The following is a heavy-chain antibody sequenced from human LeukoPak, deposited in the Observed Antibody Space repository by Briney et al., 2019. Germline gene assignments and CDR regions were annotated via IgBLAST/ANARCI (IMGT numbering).Heavy chain of an antibody. CDR2: IYYSGTA. J-gene: IGHJ6*03. D-gene: IGHD6-13*01. V-gene: IGHV4-39*01. CDR3: ARVAAARYYYYMDV. Sequence: SETLFLTCTVSGGSISSSNYYWGWIRQPPGKGLEWIGTIYYSGTAYYSPSLKSRVIISVDTSMNQFSLRLSSVTAADTAVFYCARVAAARYYYYMDVWGKGTTVTVSS. CDR1: GGSISSSNYY.